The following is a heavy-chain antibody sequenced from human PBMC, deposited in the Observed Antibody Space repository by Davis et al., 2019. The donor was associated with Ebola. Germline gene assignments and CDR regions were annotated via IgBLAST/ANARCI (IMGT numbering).Heavy chain of an antibody. J-gene: IGHJ4*02. V-gene: IGHV3-11*04. CDR3: AKGPVYSSGWHFDY. CDR1: GGSISSSSYY. CDR2: ISSSGSTI. Sequence: LSLTCTVSGGSISSSSYYWGWIRQAPGKGLEWVSYISSSGSTIYYADSVKGRFTISRDNSKNTLYLQMNSLRAEDTAVYYCAKGPVYSSGWHFDYWGQGTLVTVSS. D-gene: IGHD6-19*01.